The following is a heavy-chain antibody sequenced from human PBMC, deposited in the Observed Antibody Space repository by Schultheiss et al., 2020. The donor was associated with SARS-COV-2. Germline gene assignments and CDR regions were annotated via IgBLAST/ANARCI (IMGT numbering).Heavy chain of an antibody. J-gene: IGHJ4*02. V-gene: IGHV3-48*03. D-gene: IGHD4-17*01. CDR3: ARVYGDYGDY. CDR1: GFTFSSYE. CDR2: ISSSGSTI. Sequence: GGSLRLSCAASGFTFSSYEMNWVRQAPGKGLEWVSYISSSGSTIYYADSVKGRFTISRDNAKNSVYLQMNSLRAEDTAVYYCARVYGDYGDYWGQGTLVTVSS.